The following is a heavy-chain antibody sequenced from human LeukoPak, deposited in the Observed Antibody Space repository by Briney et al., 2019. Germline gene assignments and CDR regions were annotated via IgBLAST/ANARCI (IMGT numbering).Heavy chain of an antibody. CDR3: AREGRQLVGITIFGVDPGRGWFDP. J-gene: IGHJ5*02. CDR2: INPSGGST. V-gene: IGHV1-46*01. CDR1: GYTFTSYY. D-gene: IGHD3-3*01. Sequence: ASVKVSCKASGYTFTSYYMHWVRQAPGQGLEWMGIINPSGGSTSYAQKFQGRVTMTRDTSTSTVYMELSSLRSEDTAVYYCAREGRQLVGITIFGVDPGRGWFDPWGQGTLVTVSS.